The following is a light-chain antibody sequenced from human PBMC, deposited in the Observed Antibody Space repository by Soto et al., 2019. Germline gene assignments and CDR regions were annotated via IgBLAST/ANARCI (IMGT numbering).Light chain of an antibody. Sequence: EIVLTQSPGTLSLSPGEGATLSWRASQSVSSSSLTWYQQKPGQAPRLLIYGASTRATGIPDRFSGSGSGTDFSLTISRLEPEDFAVYYCLQFDISPLYTFGQGTKVDIK. J-gene: IGKJ2*01. CDR3: LQFDISPLYT. CDR1: QSVSSSS. CDR2: GAS. V-gene: IGKV3-20*01.